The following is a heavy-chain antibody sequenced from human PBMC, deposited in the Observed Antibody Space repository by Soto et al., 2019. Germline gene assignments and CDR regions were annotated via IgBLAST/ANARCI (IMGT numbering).Heavy chain of an antibody. CDR3: ARGYLGDLLYYDFWSGYDY. J-gene: IGHJ4*02. CDR2: IYYSGST. Sequence: SETLSLTCTVSCGSISSYYWSWIRQPPGKGLEWIGYIYYSGSTNYNPSLKSRVTISVDTSKNQFSLKLSSVTAADTAVYYCARGYLGDLLYYDFWSGYDYWGQGTLVTVSS. CDR1: CGSISSYY. D-gene: IGHD3-3*01. V-gene: IGHV4-59*01.